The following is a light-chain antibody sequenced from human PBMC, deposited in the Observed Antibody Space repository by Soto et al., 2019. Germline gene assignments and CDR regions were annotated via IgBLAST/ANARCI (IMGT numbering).Light chain of an antibody. CDR2: GAS. CDR3: QQSYSTPYT. J-gene: IGKJ2*01. V-gene: IGKV1-5*01. CDR1: QSISTR. Sequence: DIQMTQSPSTVSASVGDTVTITCRASQSISTRLAWYQQKPGKPPKVLIYGASNLQSGVPPRFSGSGSGTEFTLTISSLQPDDFATYYCQQSYSTPYTFGQGTKVDIK.